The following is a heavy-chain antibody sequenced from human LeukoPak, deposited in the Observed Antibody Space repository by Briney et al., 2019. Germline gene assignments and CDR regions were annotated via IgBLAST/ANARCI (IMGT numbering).Heavy chain of an antibody. J-gene: IGHJ4*02. CDR1: GYSFATHW. CDR2: IYPGDSDT. D-gene: IGHD3-9*01. Sequence: GESLKISCRGSGYSFATHWIGWVRQLPGKGLEWMGIIYPGDSDTRYSPSFQGQVTISADKSISTAYLQWSSLKASDTAMYYCACTDILTGYYLNWGQGTLVTVSS. CDR3: ACTDILTGYYLN. V-gene: IGHV5-51*01.